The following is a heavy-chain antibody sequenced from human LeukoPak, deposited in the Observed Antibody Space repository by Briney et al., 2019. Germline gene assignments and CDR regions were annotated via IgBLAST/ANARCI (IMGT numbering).Heavy chain of an antibody. CDR2: ISSSGSTI. Sequence: GGSLRLSCAASGFTFSSYEMNWVRQAPGKGLEWVSCISSSGSTIYYADSVKGRFTISRDNSKNTLYLQMNSLRAEDTAVYYCAKDLTYDSGSCLDFWGQGTLVTVSS. D-gene: IGHD3-10*01. CDR3: AKDLTYDSGSCLDF. CDR1: GFTFSSYE. J-gene: IGHJ4*02. V-gene: IGHV3-48*03.